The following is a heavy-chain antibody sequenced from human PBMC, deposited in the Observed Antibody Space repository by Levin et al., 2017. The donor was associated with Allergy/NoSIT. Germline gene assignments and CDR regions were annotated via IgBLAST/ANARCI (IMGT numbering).Heavy chain of an antibody. Sequence: GGSLRLSCAASGFTFDDYAMHWVRQAPGKGLEWVSGISWNSGSIGYADSVKGRFTISRDNAKNSLYLQMNSLRTEDTALYYCARDNIGLPDAFDIWGQGTMVTVSS. CDR3: ARDNIGLPDAFDI. V-gene: IGHV3-9*01. CDR1: GFTFDDYA. CDR2: ISWNSGSI. J-gene: IGHJ3*02. D-gene: IGHD3-10*01.